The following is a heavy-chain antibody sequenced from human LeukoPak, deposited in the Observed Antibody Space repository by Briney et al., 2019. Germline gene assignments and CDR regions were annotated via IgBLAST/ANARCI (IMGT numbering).Heavy chain of an antibody. CDR3: ARHTRNHGMDV. V-gene: IGHV4-31*03. J-gene: IGHJ6*02. D-gene: IGHD1-14*01. CDR1: GGSIISGDYS. CDR2: IYNSGST. Sequence: TSETLSLICIVSGGSIISGDYSWTWIRQHPGKGLEWIGYIYNSGSTSYKPSLKSRVTIPEDTSQNQFSLKLSSVTAADTAVYYCARHTRNHGMDVWGQGTTVTVSS.